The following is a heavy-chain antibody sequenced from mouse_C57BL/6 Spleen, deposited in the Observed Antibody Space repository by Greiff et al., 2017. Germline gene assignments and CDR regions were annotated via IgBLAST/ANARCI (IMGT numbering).Heavy chain of an antibody. Sequence: QVQLQQSGPGLVAPSQSLSITCTVSGSSLTSYAISWVRQPPGKCLEWLGVICTGGGTNYNSALKSRLSISKDNSKSQVFLKMNSLQTDNTARYYCARNYYYGSSYVYYFDYWGQGTTLTVSS. CDR3: ARNYYYGSSYVYYFDY. J-gene: IGHJ2*01. D-gene: IGHD1-1*01. CDR1: GSSLTSYA. V-gene: IGHV2-9-1*01. CDR2: ICTGGGT.